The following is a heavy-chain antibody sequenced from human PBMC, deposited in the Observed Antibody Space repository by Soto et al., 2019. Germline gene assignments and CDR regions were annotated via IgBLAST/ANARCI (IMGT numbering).Heavy chain of an antibody. J-gene: IGHJ4*02. CDR2: IYYSGST. CDR1: GGSINDFY. V-gene: IGHV4-59*01. Sequence: PSETLSLTCTVSGGSINDFYWSWIRQLPGKGLEWIGYIYYSGSTDYNHYLTGRVTISVDTYKNQFSLKLRPVTAADTAVYYCARVGGVAARTFDYWGQGALVTVSS. CDR3: ARVGGVAARTFDY. D-gene: IGHD6-6*01.